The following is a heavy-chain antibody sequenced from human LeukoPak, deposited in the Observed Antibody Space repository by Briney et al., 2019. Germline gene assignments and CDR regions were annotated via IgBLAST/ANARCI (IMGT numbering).Heavy chain of an antibody. Sequence: SETLSLTCAVYGGSFSGYYWSWIRQPPGKGLEWIGEINHSGSTNYNPSLKSRVTISVDTSKNQFSLKLSSVTAADTAVYYCARRGYNYGYRYLNYWGQGTLVTVSP. V-gene: IGHV4-34*01. D-gene: IGHD5-18*01. CDR3: ARRGYNYGYRYLNY. CDR2: INHSGST. CDR1: GGSFSGYY. J-gene: IGHJ4*02.